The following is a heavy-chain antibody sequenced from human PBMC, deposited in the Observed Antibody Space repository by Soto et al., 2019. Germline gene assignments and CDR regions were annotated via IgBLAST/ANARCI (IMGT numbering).Heavy chain of an antibody. CDR3: ARDGREVGATFDY. J-gene: IGHJ4*02. CDR2: ISYDGSNK. V-gene: IGHV3-30-3*01. CDR1: GFTFSSYA. D-gene: IGHD1-26*01. Sequence: RGSLRLSCAASGFTFSSYAMHWVRQAPGKGLEWVAVISYDGSNKYYADSVKGQFTISRDNSKNTLYLQMNSLRAEDTAVYYCARDGREVGATFDYWGQGTLVTVSS.